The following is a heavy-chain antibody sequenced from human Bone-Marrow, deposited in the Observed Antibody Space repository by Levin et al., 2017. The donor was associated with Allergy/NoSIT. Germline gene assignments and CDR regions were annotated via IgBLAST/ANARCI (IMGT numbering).Heavy chain of an antibody. V-gene: IGHV3-53*01. CDR3: ASSKAVAGPFDY. J-gene: IGHJ4*02. D-gene: IGHD6-19*01. CDR2: IYSGGGT. Sequence: AGGSLRLSCAASGFTVSSNYMSWVRQAPGKGLEWVSIIYSGGGTYYADSVKGRFTISRDNSKNTLYLQMNNLRVEDTAVYYCASSKAVAGPFDYWGQGTLVTVSS. CDR1: GFTVSSNY.